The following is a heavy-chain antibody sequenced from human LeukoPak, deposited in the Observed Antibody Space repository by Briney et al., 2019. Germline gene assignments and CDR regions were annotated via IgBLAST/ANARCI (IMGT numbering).Heavy chain of an antibody. D-gene: IGHD6-19*01. CDR2: ISAYNGNT. V-gene: IGHV1-18*04. CDR1: GYTFTSYY. J-gene: IGHJ6*02. Sequence: GASVKVSCKASGYTFTSYYMHWVRQAPGQGLEWMGWISAYNGNTNYAQKLQGRVTMTTDTSTSTAYMELRSLRSDDTAVYYCARDIRQWLVQAYYYGMDVWGQGTTVTVSS. CDR3: ARDIRQWLVQAYYYGMDV.